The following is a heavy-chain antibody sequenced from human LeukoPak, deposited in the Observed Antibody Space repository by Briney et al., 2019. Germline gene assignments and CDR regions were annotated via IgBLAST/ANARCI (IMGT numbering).Heavy chain of an antibody. V-gene: IGHV1-69*05. CDR2: IIPIFGTA. CDR1: GGTFSSYA. D-gene: IGHD3-22*01. J-gene: IGHJ6*02. CDR3: AREQRLGTMIVVVHGMDV. Sequence: ASVKVSCKASGGTFSSYAISWVRQAPGQGLEWMGGIIPIFGTANYAQKFQGRVTMTRNTSISTAYMELSSLRSEDTAVYYCAREQRLGTMIVVVHGMDVWGQGTTVTVSS.